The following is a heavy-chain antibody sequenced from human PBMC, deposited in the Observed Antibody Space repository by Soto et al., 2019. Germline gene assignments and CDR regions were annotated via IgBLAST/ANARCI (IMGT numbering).Heavy chain of an antibody. CDR2: TYYRSKWYN. CDR3: ARSDITGTQKGYFDY. J-gene: IGHJ4*02. V-gene: IGHV6-1*01. Sequence: SQTLSLTCAISGDSGSSNSAAWNWIRQSPSRGLEWLGRTYYRSKWYNDYAVSVKSRITINPDTSKNTLYLQMNGLRAEDTAVYYCARSDITGTQKGYFDYWGQGTLVTVSS. CDR1: GDSGSSNSAA. D-gene: IGHD1-20*01.